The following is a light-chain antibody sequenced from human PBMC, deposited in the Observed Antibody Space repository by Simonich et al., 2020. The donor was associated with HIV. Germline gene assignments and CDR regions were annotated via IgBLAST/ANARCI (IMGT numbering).Light chain of an antibody. J-gene: IGLJ3*02. CDR2: EDN. V-gene: IGLV6-57*01. CDR1: RCSIASNY. Sequence: NFMLTQPHSVSESPGKTVTISCTRSRCSIASNYVQWYQQRPGSSPTTVIYEDNQRPSGVPDRFSGSIDRSSNSASLTISGLKTEDEADYYCQSYDSSNHWVFGGGTKLTVL. CDR3: QSYDSSNHWV.